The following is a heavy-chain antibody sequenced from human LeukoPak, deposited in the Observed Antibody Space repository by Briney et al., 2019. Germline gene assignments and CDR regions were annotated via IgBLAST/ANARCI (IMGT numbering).Heavy chain of an antibody. CDR2: ISWNSVSI. D-gene: IGHD4-17*01. Sequence: GRSLRLSCAGSGFTFDDHATHWVRQAPGKGLEWVSGISWNSVSIGYADSVKGRFTISRDNAKNSLYLLMNSLRAEDTALYFCAKIDYGDYGVAWGQGTLVTVSS. V-gene: IGHV3-9*01. CDR1: GFTFDDHA. J-gene: IGHJ5*02. CDR3: AKIDYGDYGVA.